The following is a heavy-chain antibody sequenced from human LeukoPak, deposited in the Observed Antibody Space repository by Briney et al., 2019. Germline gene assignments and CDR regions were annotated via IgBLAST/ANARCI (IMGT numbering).Heavy chain of an antibody. J-gene: IGHJ4*02. CDR3: ARGGLRVRYFDRLFDY. CDR1: GYTFTGYY. V-gene: IGHV1-2*06. Sequence: ASVKVSCKASGYTFTGYYMHWVRQAPGQGLEWIGRINPNSGGTNYAQKFQGRVTMTRDTSISTAYMELSRLRSDDTAVYYCARGGLRVRYFDRLFDYWGQGTLVTVSS. CDR2: INPNSGGT. D-gene: IGHD3-9*01.